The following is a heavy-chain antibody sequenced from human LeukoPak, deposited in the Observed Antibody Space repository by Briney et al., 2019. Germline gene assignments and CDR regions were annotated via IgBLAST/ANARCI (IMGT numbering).Heavy chain of an antibody. D-gene: IGHD1-1*01. CDR3: ARWTGTTGLDY. CDR2: INPSGGST. V-gene: IGHV1-46*01. Sequence: ASVKVSCKASGYSFSSYYMHWVRQAPGQGLEWMGIINPSGGSTTYAQKFRDRVTMTRDTSTTTVYMELSSLKSEDTAVYYCARWTGTTGLDYWGQGTLVTVSS. CDR1: GYSFSSYY. J-gene: IGHJ4*02.